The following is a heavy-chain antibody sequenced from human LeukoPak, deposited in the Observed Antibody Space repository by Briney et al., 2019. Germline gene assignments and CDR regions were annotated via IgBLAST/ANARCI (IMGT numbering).Heavy chain of an antibody. J-gene: IGHJ4*02. D-gene: IGHD3-10*01. CDR2: ISGSGGST. CDR3: AKVFRPMVRGVIIAYFDY. V-gene: IGHV3-23*01. Sequence: GGSLRLSCAASGFTFSSYAMSWVRQAPGKGLEWVSAISGSGGSTYYADSVKGRFTISRDNSKNTLYLQMNSLKAEDTAVYYCAKVFRPMVRGVIIAYFDYWGQGTLVTVSS. CDR1: GFTFSSYA.